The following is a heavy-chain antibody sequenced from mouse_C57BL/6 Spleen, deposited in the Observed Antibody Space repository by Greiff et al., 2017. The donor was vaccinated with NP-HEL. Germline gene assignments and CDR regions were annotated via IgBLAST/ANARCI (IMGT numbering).Heavy chain of an antibody. CDR2: IDPETGGT. CDR1: GYTFTDYE. V-gene: IGHV1-15*01. Sequence: VQLQQSGAELVRPGASVTLSCKASGYTFTDYEMHWVKQTPVHGLEWIGAIDPETGGTAYNQKFKGKAILTADKSSSTAYMALRSLTSEDSAVYYCTSIYYDYNGFDYWGQGTTLTVSS. J-gene: IGHJ2*01. CDR3: TSIYYDYNGFDY. D-gene: IGHD2-4*01.